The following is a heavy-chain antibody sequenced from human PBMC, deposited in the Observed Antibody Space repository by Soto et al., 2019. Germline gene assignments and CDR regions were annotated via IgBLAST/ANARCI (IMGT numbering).Heavy chain of an antibody. CDR2: ISAYNGNT. V-gene: IGHV1-18*01. CDR3: ARGLGLFDYGGNSVAFDI. Sequence: QVQLVQSGAEVKKPGASVKVSCKASGYTFTSYGISWVRQAPGQGLEWMGWISAYNGNTNYAQKLQGRVTMTTDTSTSTAYRELRSLRSDDTAVYYCARGLGLFDYGGNSVAFDIWGQGTMVTVSS. D-gene: IGHD4-17*01. CDR1: GYTFTSYG. J-gene: IGHJ3*02.